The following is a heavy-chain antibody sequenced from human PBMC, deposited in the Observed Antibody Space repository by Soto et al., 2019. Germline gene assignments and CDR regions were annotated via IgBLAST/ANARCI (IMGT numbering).Heavy chain of an antibody. CDR3: ASEGSKYSSSWYSLDY. CDR1: GFTVSSNY. D-gene: IGHD6-13*01. J-gene: IGHJ4*02. V-gene: IGHV3-53*04. Sequence: GGSLRLSCAASGFTVSSNYMSWVRQAPGKELEWVSVIYSGGSTYYADSVKGRFTISRHNSKNTLYLQMNSLRAEDTAVYYCASEGSKYSSSWYSLDYWGQGTLVTVSS. CDR2: IYSGGST.